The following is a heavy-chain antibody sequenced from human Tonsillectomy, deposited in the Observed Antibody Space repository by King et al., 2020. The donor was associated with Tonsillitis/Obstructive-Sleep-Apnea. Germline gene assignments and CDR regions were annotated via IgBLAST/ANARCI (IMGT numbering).Heavy chain of an antibody. V-gene: IGHV4-39*01. CDR1: GGSISSSSYY. D-gene: IGHD6-19*01. J-gene: IGHJ4*02. Sequence: QLQESGPGLVKPSETLSLTCTVSGGSISSSSYYWGWIRQPPGKGLEWIGSIYYSGSTYYNPSLKSRVTISVDTSKNQFSLKLSSVTAADTAVYYCARKNGFLAVVDYWGQGTLVTVSS. CDR3: ARKNGFLAVVDY. CDR2: IYYSGST.